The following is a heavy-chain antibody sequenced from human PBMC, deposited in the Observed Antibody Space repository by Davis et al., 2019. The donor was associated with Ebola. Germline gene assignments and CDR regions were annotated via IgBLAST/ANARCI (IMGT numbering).Heavy chain of an antibody. CDR2: ISAYNGNT. Sequence: ASVKVSCKASGYTFTSYGISWVRQAPGQGLEWMGWISAYNGNTNYAQKLQGRVTMTTDTSTSTAYMELSSLRSEDTAVYYCARGAGGYYYYYGMDVWGQGTTVTVSS. CDR1: GYTFTSYG. CDR3: ARGAGGYYYYYGMDV. D-gene: IGHD6-25*01. V-gene: IGHV1-18*01. J-gene: IGHJ6*02.